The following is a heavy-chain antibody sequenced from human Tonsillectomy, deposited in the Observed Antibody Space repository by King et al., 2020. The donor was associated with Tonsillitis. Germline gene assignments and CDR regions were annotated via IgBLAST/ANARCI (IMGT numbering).Heavy chain of an antibody. CDR2: INHSGST. Sequence: VQLQQWGAGLLKPSETLSLTCAVYGGSFSGYYWSWIRQPPGKGLEWIGEINHSGSTNYNPSLKSRVTISVDTSKNQFSLKLSSVTAVDTAVYYCARAIGNYYDSSGYAFDIWGQGTMVTVSS. V-gene: IGHV4-34*01. D-gene: IGHD3-22*01. J-gene: IGHJ3*02. CDR3: ARAIGNYYDSSGYAFDI. CDR1: GGSFSGYY.